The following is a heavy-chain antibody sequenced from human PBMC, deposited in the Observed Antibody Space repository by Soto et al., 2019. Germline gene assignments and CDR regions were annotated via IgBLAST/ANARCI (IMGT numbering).Heavy chain of an antibody. CDR3: AREGPDPSSYYGMDV. Sequence: QVQLVQSGGEVKKPGASVKVSCKTSGYSFTTDGISWVRQAPGQGLEWMGWISAYNGNTNYAQKLQGRVPMTTDTSTSTAYMELRSLSSDDTAVYYCAREGPDPSSYYGMDVWGQGSTVTVSS. CDR2: ISAYNGNT. V-gene: IGHV1-18*01. CDR1: GYSFTTDG. J-gene: IGHJ6*02.